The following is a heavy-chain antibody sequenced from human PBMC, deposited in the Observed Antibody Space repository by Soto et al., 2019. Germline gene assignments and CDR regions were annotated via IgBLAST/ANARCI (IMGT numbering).Heavy chain of an antibody. Sequence: RASVKVSCKASGYTFTSYGISWVRQAPGQGLEWMGWISAYNGNTNYAQKLQGRVTMTTDTSTSTAYMELRSLRSDDTAVYYCARDAFYDFWSGGNWFDHWGQGTLVTVSS. D-gene: IGHD3-3*01. CDR3: ARDAFYDFWSGGNWFDH. J-gene: IGHJ5*02. V-gene: IGHV1-18*01. CDR2: ISAYNGNT. CDR1: GYTFTSYG.